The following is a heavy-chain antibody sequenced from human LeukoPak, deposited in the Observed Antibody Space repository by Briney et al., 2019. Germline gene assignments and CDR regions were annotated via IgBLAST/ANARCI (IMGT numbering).Heavy chain of an antibody. CDR1: GFTFSTYG. CDR2: ISGSGDTT. V-gene: IGHV3-23*01. CDR3: ARRSITVIYPTWYFDL. Sequence: QTGGSLRLSCAASGFTFSTYGMGWVRQAPGEGLEWVSSISGSGDTTYYADSVKGRFTISRDNAKNSLYLQMNSLRAEDTALYYCARRSITVIYPTWYFDLWGRGTLVTVSS. D-gene: IGHD4-17*01. J-gene: IGHJ2*01.